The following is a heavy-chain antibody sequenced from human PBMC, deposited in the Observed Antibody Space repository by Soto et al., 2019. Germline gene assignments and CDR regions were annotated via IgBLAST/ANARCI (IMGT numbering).Heavy chain of an antibody. D-gene: IGHD5-12*01. CDR3: ARESGGATATLDYYYFYMDV. CDR2: INPNGGVT. J-gene: IGHJ6*03. Sequence: QVQLVQSGAEVKKPGASVTVSCRSSGDTFNDYYIHGVRQAPGQWLEWMGWINPNGGVTKYAQKFQGWVTMTRDTSIRTVYMQLSRLRSDDTAVYYCARESGGATATLDYYYFYMDVWGTGTTVTVSS. CDR1: GDTFNDYY. V-gene: IGHV1-2*04.